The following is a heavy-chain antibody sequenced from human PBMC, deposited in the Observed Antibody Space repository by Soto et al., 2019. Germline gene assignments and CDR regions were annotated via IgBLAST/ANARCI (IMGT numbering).Heavy chain of an antibody. Sequence: TLSLTCTVSGGSISSGGYYWSWIRQHPGKGLEWIGYIYYSGSTYYNPSLKSRVTISVDTSKNQFSLKLSSVTAADTAVYYCARGGNTRWGYYYYGMDVWGQGTTVTVSS. CDR2: IYYSGST. CDR1: GGSISSGGYY. D-gene: IGHD1-26*01. CDR3: ARGGNTRWGYYYYGMDV. V-gene: IGHV4-31*03. J-gene: IGHJ6*02.